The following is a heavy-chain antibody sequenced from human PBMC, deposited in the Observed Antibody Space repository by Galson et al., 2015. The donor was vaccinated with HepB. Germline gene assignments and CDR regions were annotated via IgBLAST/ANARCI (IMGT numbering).Heavy chain of an antibody. V-gene: IGHV3-74*01. CDR3: ARLALWFGEIY. Sequence: SLRLSCAASGFTFSSYWMHWVRQAPGKGLVWVSHINSDGSSTSYADSVKGRFTISRDNAKNTLYLQMNSLRAEDTAVYYCARLALWFGEIYWGQGTLVTLSS. J-gene: IGHJ4*02. D-gene: IGHD3-10*01. CDR2: INSDGSST. CDR1: GFTFSSYW.